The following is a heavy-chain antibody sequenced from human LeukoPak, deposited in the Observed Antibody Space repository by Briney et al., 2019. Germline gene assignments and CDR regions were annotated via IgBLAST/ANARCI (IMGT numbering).Heavy chain of an antibody. D-gene: IGHD6-19*01. Sequence: GGSLRLSCAASGFTFSSYGMNWVRQAPGKGLEWVSSISSSSSYIYYADSVKGRFTISRDNARNSLYLQMNSLRAEDTAVYYCAKDRIVDSSGWSNYYYYYMDVWGKGTTVTVSS. J-gene: IGHJ6*03. V-gene: IGHV3-21*04. CDR3: AKDRIVDSSGWSNYYYYYMDV. CDR1: GFTFSSYG. CDR2: ISSSSSYI.